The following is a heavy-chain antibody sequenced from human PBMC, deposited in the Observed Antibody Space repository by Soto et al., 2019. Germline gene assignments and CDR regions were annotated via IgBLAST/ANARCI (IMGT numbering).Heavy chain of an antibody. CDR3: ARERSGYGSGSYYGWFDP. D-gene: IGHD3-10*01. CDR2: ISAYNGNT. V-gene: IGHV1-18*01. Sequence: QVQLVQSGAEVKKPGASVKVSCKASGYTFTSYGISWVRQAPGQGLEWMGWISAYNGNTNYAQKLQGRVTMTTDTATSTAYMELRSLRADDTAGYYCARERSGYGSGSYYGWFDPWGQGTLVTVSS. J-gene: IGHJ5*02. CDR1: GYTFTSYG.